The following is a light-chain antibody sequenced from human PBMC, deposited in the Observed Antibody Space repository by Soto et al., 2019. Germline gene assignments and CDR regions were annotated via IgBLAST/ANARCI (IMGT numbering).Light chain of an antibody. V-gene: IGLV1-47*01. CDR1: ISNIGKYY. CDR2: RND. J-gene: IGLJ2*01. CDR3: AAWDDSLTGRV. Sequence: QLVLTQPLSTSGTPGQRVTISCSGSISNIGKYYVYWHQQLPGTAPKLLIYRNDQRPSGVPDRFSASKSGTSASLAISGLRSEDEADYYCAAWDDSLTGRVFGGGTKVTVL.